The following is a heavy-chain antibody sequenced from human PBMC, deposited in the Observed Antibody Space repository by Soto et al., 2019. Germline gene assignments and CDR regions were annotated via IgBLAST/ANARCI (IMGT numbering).Heavy chain of an antibody. CDR2: IYYSGST. CDR1: GGSISSYY. CDR3: ARHVAAAGSQSSHFDY. Sequence: SETLSLTCTVSGGSISSYYWSWIRQPPGKGLEWIGYIYYSGSTNYNPSLKSRVTISVDTSKNQFSLKLSSVTAADTAVYYCARHVAAAGSQSSHFDYWGQGTLVTVSS. V-gene: IGHV4-59*08. D-gene: IGHD6-13*01. J-gene: IGHJ4*02.